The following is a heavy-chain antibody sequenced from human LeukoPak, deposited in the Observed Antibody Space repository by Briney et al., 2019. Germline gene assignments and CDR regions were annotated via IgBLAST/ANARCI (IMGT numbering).Heavy chain of an antibody. CDR1: GGSISSGSYY. V-gene: IGHV4-61*02. Sequence: NTSETLSLTCTVSGGSISSGSYYWSWIRQPAGKGLEWIGRIYTSGSTNYNPSLKSRVTISVDTSKNQFSLKLRSVTAADTAVYYCARGLREFGYYYYHMDVWGKGTTVTVSS. D-gene: IGHD3-10*01. J-gene: IGHJ6*03. CDR3: ARGLREFGYYYYHMDV. CDR2: IYTSGST.